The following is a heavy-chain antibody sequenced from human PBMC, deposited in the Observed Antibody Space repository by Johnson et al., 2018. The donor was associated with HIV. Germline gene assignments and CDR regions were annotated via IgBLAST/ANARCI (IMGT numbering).Heavy chain of an antibody. CDR3: ANGWFSGAFDI. Sequence: VQLVESGGGLVQPGGSLRLSCADSGFTFSTYAMHWVRQAPGKGLEYVSGVSSNGGKTYYANSVKGRFTISRDNSKNTLYLQMNSLRAEDTAVYYCANGWFSGAFDIWGQGTMVTVSS. CDR2: VSSNGGKT. J-gene: IGHJ3*02. D-gene: IGHD3-10*01. CDR1: GFTFSTYA. V-gene: IGHV3-64*01.